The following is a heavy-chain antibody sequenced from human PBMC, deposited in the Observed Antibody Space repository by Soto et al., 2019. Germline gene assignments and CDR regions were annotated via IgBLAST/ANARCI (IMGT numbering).Heavy chain of an antibody. D-gene: IGHD5-18*01. Sequence: PSETLSLTCAVSGGSISSSNLWTWVRQPPGKGLEWIGEIYHSGSTNYNPSLKSRVTISVDKSKNHFSLKLSSVTAADTAVYYCARPLYSYGPMDVWGQGTTVTVSS. J-gene: IGHJ6*02. V-gene: IGHV4-4*02. CDR3: ARPLYSYGPMDV. CDR1: GGSISSSNL. CDR2: IYHSGST.